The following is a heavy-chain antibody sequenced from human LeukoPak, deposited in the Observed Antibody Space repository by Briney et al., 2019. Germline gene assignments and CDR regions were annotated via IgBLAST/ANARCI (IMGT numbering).Heavy chain of an antibody. D-gene: IGHD6-13*01. CDR3: ARPSDFGPLIAAADPPAF. CDR2: ISSSSSTI. CDR1: GFTSGSYS. Sequence: PGRSLRLSCAASGFTSGSYSMNWVRQAPGKGLEWVSYISSSSSTIYYADSVKGRFTISRDNAKNSLYLQMNSLRAEDTAVYYCARPSDFGPLIAAADPPAFWGQGTLVTVSS. J-gene: IGHJ4*02. V-gene: IGHV3-48*04.